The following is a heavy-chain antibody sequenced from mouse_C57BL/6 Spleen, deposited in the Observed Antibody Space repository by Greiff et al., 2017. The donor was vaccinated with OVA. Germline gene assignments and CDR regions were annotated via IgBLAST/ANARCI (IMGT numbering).Heavy chain of an antibody. J-gene: IGHJ2*01. CDR3: ARKWLQLDY. Sequence: QVQLQQPGAELVMPGASVKLSCKASGYTFTSYWMHWVKQRPGQGLEWIGEIDPSDSYTNYNQKFKGKSTLTVDKSSSTAYMQLSSLTSEDSAVYCGARKWLQLDYWGQGTTLTVAS. D-gene: IGHD2-2*01. CDR1: GYTFTSYW. V-gene: IGHV1-69*01. CDR2: IDPSDSYT.